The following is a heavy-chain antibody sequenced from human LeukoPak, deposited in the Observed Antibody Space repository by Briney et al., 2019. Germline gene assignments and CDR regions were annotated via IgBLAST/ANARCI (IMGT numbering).Heavy chain of an antibody. CDR3: VRDPTYYGSGSYLMDS. CDR1: GFTFSSYS. J-gene: IGHJ4*02. Sequence: GGSLRLSCAASGFTFSSYSMNWVRQAPGKGLEWVSYISSSSTTIYYADSVEGRFTISRDNAKNSLYLQLNSLRAEDTAVYYCVRDPTYYGSGSYLMDSWGQGTLATVSS. CDR2: ISSSSTTI. D-gene: IGHD3-10*01. V-gene: IGHV3-48*01.